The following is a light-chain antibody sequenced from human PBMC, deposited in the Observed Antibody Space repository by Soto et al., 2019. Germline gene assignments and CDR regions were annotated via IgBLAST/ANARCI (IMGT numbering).Light chain of an antibody. CDR3: SSYAGSYTLV. CDR1: SNDVGGYNF. V-gene: IGLV2-11*01. CDR2: DVS. Sequence: QSALTQPRSVSGSPGQSVTISCTGTSNDVGGYNFVSWYQQHPGKVPKLFIYDVSRRPSGVPDRFSGSKSGYTASLTISGLQAEDEADYYCSSYAGSYTLVFGGGTKLTVL. J-gene: IGLJ2*01.